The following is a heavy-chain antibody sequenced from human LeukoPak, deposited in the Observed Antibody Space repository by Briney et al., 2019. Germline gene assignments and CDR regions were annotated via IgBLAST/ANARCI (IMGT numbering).Heavy chain of an antibody. CDR3: ARDIAAAGAFDY. V-gene: IGHV4-59*01. CDR1: GDSISSFY. Sequence: PSETLSLTCTVSGDSISSFYWSWIRQPPGKGLEWIGYIYHSGSSNYNPSLKSRVTISVDTTKNQFSLKLSSVTAADTAVYYCARDIAAAGAFDYWGQGTLVTVSS. D-gene: IGHD6-13*01. CDR2: IYHSGSS. J-gene: IGHJ4*02.